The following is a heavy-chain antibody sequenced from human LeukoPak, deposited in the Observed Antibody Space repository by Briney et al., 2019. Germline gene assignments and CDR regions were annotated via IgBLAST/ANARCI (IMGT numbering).Heavy chain of an antibody. J-gene: IGHJ5*02. CDR2: INPNSGGT. CDR1: GYTFTGYY. Sequence: ASVKVSCKASGYTFTGYYMHWVRQAPGQGLEWMGWINPNSGGTNYAQKFQGRVTMTRDTSISTAYMELSRLRSDDTAVYYCAREDLSGRGGRSNWFDPWGQGTLVTVSS. CDR3: AREDLSGRGGRSNWFDP. V-gene: IGHV1-2*02. D-gene: IGHD4-23*01.